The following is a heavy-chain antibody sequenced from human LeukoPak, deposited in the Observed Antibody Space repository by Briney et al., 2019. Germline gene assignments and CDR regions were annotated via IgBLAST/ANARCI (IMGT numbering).Heavy chain of an antibody. J-gene: IGHJ4*02. CDR2: ISAYNGNT. D-gene: IGHD2-2*02. V-gene: IGHV1-18*01. Sequence: ASVKVSCKASGYTFTSYGISWVRQAPGQGLEWMGWISAYNGNTNYAQKLQGRVTMTTDTSTSTAYMELRSLRSDDTAVYYCATAPGGGYCSSTSCYTIDYWGQGTLVTVSS. CDR3: ATAPGGGYCSSTSCYTIDY. CDR1: GYTFTSYG.